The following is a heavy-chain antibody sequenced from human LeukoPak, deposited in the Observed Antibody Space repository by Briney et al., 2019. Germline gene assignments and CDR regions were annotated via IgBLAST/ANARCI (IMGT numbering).Heavy chain of an antibody. CDR2: INHSGST. Sequence: SETLSLTCATYGGSFSGYYSSWIRQPPGKGLEWIGEINHSGSTNYNPSLKSRVTISVDTSKNQFSLKLSSVTAADTAVYYCARGSMVRGQYFDYWGQGTLFTVSS. V-gene: IGHV4-34*01. CDR3: ARGSMVRGQYFDY. D-gene: IGHD3-10*01. CDR1: GGSFSGYY. J-gene: IGHJ4*02.